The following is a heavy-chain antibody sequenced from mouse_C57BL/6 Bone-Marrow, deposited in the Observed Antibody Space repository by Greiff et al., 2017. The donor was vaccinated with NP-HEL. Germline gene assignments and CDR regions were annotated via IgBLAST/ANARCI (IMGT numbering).Heavy chain of an antibody. V-gene: IGHV1-69*01. D-gene: IGHD2-10*01. CDR1: GYTFTSYW. J-gene: IGHJ3*01. Sequence: QVQLKQPGAELVMPGASVKLSCKASGYTFTSYWMHWVKQRPGQGLEWIGEIDPSDSYTNYNQKFKGKSTLTVDKSSSTAYMQLSSLTSEDSAVYYCARSLAYYLFAYWGQGTLVTVSA. CDR3: ARSLAYYLFAY. CDR2: IDPSDSYT.